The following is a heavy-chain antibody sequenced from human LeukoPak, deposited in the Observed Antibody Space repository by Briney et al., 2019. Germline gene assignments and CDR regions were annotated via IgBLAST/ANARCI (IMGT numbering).Heavy chain of an antibody. J-gene: IGHJ4*02. CDR1: GFTFGDYA. D-gene: IGHD4-17*01. CDR3: TRTGGTVTLDY. CDR2: IRGKPYSGTT. V-gene: IGHV3-49*03. Sequence: QPVRSLRLSCTASGFTFGDYAMSWFRQGPGKGLECVGFIRGKPYSGTTEYAASVKGRFTISRDDSKSIAYLQMDSLKTEDTAVYYCTRTGGTVTLDYWGQGTLVTVSS.